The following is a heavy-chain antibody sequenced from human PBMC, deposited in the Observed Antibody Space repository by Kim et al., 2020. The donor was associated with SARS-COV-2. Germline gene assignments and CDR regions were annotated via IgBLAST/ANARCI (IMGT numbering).Heavy chain of an antibody. J-gene: IGHJ4*02. CDR1: GFTFSNAW. CDR2: IKSKTDGGTT. CDR3: TTTVWILLSPYYFDY. Sequence: GGSLRLSCAASGFTFSNAWMSWVRQAPGKGLEWVGRIKSKTDGGTTDYAAPVKGRFTISRDDSKNTLYLQMNSLKTEDTAVYYCTTTVWILLSPYYFDYWGQGTLVTVSS. D-gene: IGHD3-3*01. V-gene: IGHV3-15*01.